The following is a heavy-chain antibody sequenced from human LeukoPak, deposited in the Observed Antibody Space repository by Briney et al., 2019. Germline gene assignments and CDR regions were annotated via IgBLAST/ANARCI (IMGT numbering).Heavy chain of an antibody. CDR3: ATLGADY. J-gene: IGHJ4*02. D-gene: IGHD3-16*01. V-gene: IGHV3-64*01. Sequence: GGPMRLSCAASGFTFRTYAKHWVRQAPGKGPEYVSAISGNGGNTYYANSVKGRFTISRDNSKNTLYLQMGSLRPEDMAVYYCATLGADYWGQGTLVTVSS. CDR1: GFTFRTYA. CDR2: ISGNGGNT.